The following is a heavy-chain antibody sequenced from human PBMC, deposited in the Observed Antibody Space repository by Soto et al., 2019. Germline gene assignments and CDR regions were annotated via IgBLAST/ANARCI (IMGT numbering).Heavy chain of an antibody. V-gene: IGHV3-30-3*01. J-gene: IGHJ4*02. CDR3: TRDFDTVGGVYHFDY. D-gene: IGHD1-26*01. CDR2: ISYDGSNR. Sequence: QVHLVESGGGVVQPGRSLRLSCAASGFTFSDYPLHWVRQAPGKGLEWVAVISYDGSNRYYADSLKGRFTISRDNSKNTLYLQMNSLRPEDTAVYYCTRDFDTVGGVYHFDYWGQGTLVTVSS. CDR1: GFTFSDYP.